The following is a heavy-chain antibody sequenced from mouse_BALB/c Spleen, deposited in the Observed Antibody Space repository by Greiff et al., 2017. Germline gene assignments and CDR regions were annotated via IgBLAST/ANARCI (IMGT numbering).Heavy chain of an antibody. CDR2: ISYSGST. V-gene: IGHV3-2*02. CDR1: GYSITSDYA. CDR3: ARFYYYGSNYAMEY. D-gene: IGHD1-1*01. J-gene: IGHJ4*01. Sequence: EVQLQQSGPGLVKPSQSLSLTCTVTGYSITSDYAWNWIRQFPGNKLEWMGYISYSGSTSYNPSLKSRISITRDTSKNQFFLQLNSVTTEDTATYDCARFYYYGSNYAMEYWGQGTSVTVSS.